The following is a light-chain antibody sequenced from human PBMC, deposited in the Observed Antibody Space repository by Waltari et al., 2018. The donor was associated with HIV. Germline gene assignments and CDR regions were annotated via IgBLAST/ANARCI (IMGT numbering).Light chain of an antibody. CDR3: SSYTSSSTLYV. V-gene: IGLV2-14*01. CDR2: EVS. CDR1: SSDVGGDNY. J-gene: IGLJ1*01. Sequence: QSALTQPASVSGSPGQSITISCPGTSSDVGGDNYVSWYQQHPGKAPKLMIYEVSNRPSGVFNRFSGSKSGNTASLTIAGLQAEDEADYYCSSYTSSSTLYVFGTGTKVTVL.